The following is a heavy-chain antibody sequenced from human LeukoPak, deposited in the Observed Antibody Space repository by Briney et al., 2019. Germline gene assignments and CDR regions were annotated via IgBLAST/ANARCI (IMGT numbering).Heavy chain of an antibody. V-gene: IGHV3-30*04. J-gene: IGHJ4*02. CDR1: GFTFSSYA. Sequence: PGGSLRLSCAASGFTFSSYAMHWVRQAPGKGLEWVAVISYDGSNKYYADSVKGRFTISRDNSKNTLYLQMNSLRAEVTAVYYCARDWRGVTVGFIKPRFDYWGQGTLVTVSS. D-gene: IGHD3-3*01. CDR2: ISYDGSNK. CDR3: ARDWRGVTVGFIKPRFDY.